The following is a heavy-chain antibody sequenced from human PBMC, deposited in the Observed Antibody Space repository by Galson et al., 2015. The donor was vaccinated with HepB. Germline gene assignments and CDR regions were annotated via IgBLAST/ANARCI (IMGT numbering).Heavy chain of an antibody. J-gene: IGHJ5*02. CDR2: ISYDGSNK. V-gene: IGHV3-30-3*01. CDR1: GFTFSSYA. D-gene: IGHD3-3*01. CDR3: ARGDFWSGFLS. Sequence: SLRLSCAASGFTFSSYAMHWVRQAPGKGLEWVAVISYDGSNKYYADSVKGRFTISRDNSKSMLYVQMNGLRAEDTAVYYCARGDFWSGFLSWGQGTLVTVSS.